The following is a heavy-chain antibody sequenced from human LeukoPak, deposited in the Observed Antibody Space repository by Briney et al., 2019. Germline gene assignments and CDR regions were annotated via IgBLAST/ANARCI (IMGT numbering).Heavy chain of an antibody. CDR3: ARDVNVGATTEFYFDY. CDR2: ITNSGNSK. D-gene: IGHD1-26*01. V-gene: IGHV3-48*01. CDR1: EFTFSSYS. J-gene: IGHJ4*02. Sequence: GGSLRLSCAASEFTFSSYSMNWVRQAPGKGLEWVSYITNSGNSKSYADSVKGRFTISRDNTKNTLYLQMNSLRAEDTAVYYCARDVNVGATTEFYFDYWGQGTLVTVSS.